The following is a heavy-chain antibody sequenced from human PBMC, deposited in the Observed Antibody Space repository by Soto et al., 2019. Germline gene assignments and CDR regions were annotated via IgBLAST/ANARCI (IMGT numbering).Heavy chain of an antibody. CDR3: ARLPLA. Sequence: QVQLLESGGDLVQPGRSLRLSCAASGFTFSSYPMHWVRQAPGKGLEWVAFISYNTNNKQYADSMRGRFTISRDNGKKTVYLQMSSLRPEDTAVYYCARLPLAWGQGTLVTVSS. CDR1: GFTFSSYP. V-gene: IGHV3-30-3*01. CDR2: ISYNTNNK. J-gene: IGHJ5*02.